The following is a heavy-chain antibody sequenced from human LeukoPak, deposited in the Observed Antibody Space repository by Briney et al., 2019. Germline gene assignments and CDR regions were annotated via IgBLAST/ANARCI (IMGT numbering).Heavy chain of an antibody. CDR2: IYTSGGT. CDR1: GGSISSDSYY. V-gene: IGHV4-61*02. D-gene: IGHD6-6*01. J-gene: IGHJ3*02. CDR3: AGRSAARQSAFEI. Sequence: SETLSLTCTVSGGSISSDSYYWSWIRQPAGKGLEWIGRIYTSGGTNYNPSLKSRVTISVDTSKNQFSLKLSSVTAADTAVYYCAGRSAARQSAFEIWGQGTMVTVSS.